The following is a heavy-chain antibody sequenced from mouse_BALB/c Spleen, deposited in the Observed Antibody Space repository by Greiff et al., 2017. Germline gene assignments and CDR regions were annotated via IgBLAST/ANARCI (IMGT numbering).Heavy chain of an antibody. CDR3: VRDRYDGPWFAY. D-gene: IGHD2-14*01. V-gene: IGHV2-9-2*01. Sequence: QVQLKESGPGLVAPSQSLSITCTVSGFSLTSYDISWIRQPPGKGLEWLGVIWTGGGTNYNSAFMSRLSISKDNSKSQVFLKMNSLQTDDTAIYYCVRDRYDGPWFAYWGQGTLVTVSA. CDR1: GFSLTSYD. J-gene: IGHJ3*01. CDR2: IWTGGGT.